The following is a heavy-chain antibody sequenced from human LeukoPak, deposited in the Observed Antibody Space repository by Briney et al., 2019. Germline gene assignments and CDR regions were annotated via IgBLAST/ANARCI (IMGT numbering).Heavy chain of an antibody. J-gene: IGHJ6*02. CDR1: GYTFTSYY. CDR2: INPSGGST. D-gene: IGHD2-15*01. Sequence: ASVKVSCKASGYTFTSYYMYWVRQAPGQGLEWMGIINPSGGSTSYAQKFQGRVTMTRDTSTSTVYMELSSLRSEDTAVYYCARAYPSGGSCSPPCYYYGMDVWGQGTTVTVSS. CDR3: ARAYPSGGSCSPPCYYYGMDV. V-gene: IGHV1-46*01.